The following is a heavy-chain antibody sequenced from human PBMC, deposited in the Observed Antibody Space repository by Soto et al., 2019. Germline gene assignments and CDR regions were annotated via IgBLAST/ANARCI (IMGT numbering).Heavy chain of an antibody. CDR3: ARDRSAGNYFYYGMDV. V-gene: IGHV3-33*01. Sequence: GESLKISCAASGITFNRNGMHWVRQAPGKGLEWVAVIWHDGSKEYYSDSVKGRFTISRDNSKNTLYLQMNSVRAEDTAVYYCARDRSAGNYFYYGMDVWGQGTPVTVS. D-gene: IGHD1-1*01. CDR1: GITFNRNG. CDR2: IWHDGSKE. J-gene: IGHJ6*02.